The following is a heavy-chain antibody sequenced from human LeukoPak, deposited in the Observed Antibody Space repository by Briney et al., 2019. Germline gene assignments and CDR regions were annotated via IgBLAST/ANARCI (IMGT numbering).Heavy chain of an antibody. Sequence: GTSVKVSCKASGFTFTSSAMQWVRQARGQRLEWIGWIVVGSGNTNYAQKFQERVTITRDMSTSTAYMELSSLRSEDTAVYYCAAGYYGSGISVAFDIWCQGTMVTVSS. CDR3: AAGYYGSGISVAFDI. CDR2: IVVGSGNT. CDR1: GFTFTSSA. V-gene: IGHV1-58*02. J-gene: IGHJ3*02. D-gene: IGHD3-10*01.